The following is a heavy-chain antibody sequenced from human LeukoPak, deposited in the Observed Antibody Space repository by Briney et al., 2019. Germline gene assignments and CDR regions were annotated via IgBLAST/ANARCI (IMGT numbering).Heavy chain of an antibody. J-gene: IGHJ4*02. CDR1: GFTFSSYS. CDR2: ISSSSSTI. Sequence: GGSLRLSCAASGFTFSSYSMNWVRQAPGKGLEWVSYISSSSSTIYYADSVKGRFTISRDNAKNSLYLQMNSLRAEDTAVYYCARDRVATFHHWGQGTLVTVSS. V-gene: IGHV3-48*04. CDR3: ARDRVATFHH. D-gene: IGHD5-12*01.